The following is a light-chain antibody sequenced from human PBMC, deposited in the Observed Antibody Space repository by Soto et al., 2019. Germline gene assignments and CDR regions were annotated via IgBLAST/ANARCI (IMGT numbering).Light chain of an antibody. CDR1: SSDVGGYNY. CDR3: SSYTGSRTYVV. J-gene: IGLJ2*01. CDR2: DVS. V-gene: IGLV2-14*01. Sequence: QSALTQPASVSGSPGQSITISCTGTSSDVGGYNYVSWYQQHPGKAPKLMIYDVSNRPSGVSNRFSGSKSANTASLTISGLQAEDEADYYCSSYTGSRTYVVFVGGTKVTVL.